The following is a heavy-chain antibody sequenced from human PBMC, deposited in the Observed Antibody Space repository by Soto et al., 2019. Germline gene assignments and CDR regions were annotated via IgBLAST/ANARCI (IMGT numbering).Heavy chain of an antibody. CDR3: ARPHLDGSGSYPNWFDP. CDR1: GFSISSIICC. V-gene: IGHV4-39*01. CDR2: IYYSGST. Sequence: SETPSLSWTFAGFSISSIICCLGWIRQPPGKGLEWIGSIYYSGSTYYNPSLKSRVTISVDTSKNQFSLKLSSVTAADTAVYYCARPHLDGSGSYPNWFDPWVQGSLVTGSS. J-gene: IGHJ5*02. D-gene: IGHD3-10*01.